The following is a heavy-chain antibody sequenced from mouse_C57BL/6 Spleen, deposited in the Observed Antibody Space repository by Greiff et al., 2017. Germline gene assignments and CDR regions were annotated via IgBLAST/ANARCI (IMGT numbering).Heavy chain of an antibody. CDR1: GYSFTDYN. CDR2: INPNYGTT. Sequence: EVQLKQSGPELVKPGASVEISCKASGYSFTDYNMNWVKQSNGKSLEWIGVINPNYGTTSYNQKFKGKATLTVDQSSSTAYMQLNSLTSEDSAVYYCARSDSSGPYYFDYWGQGTTLTVSS. V-gene: IGHV1-39*01. D-gene: IGHD3-2*02. CDR3: ARSDSSGPYYFDY. J-gene: IGHJ2*01.